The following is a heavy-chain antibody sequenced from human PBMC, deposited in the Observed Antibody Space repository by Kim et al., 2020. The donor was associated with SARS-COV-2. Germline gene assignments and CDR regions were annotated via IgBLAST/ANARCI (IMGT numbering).Heavy chain of an antibody. J-gene: IGHJ4*02. V-gene: IGHV3-74*01. Sequence: SVKGVYTISRDNANNTLYLQMNSLRAEDTAVYYCARTGYSSGWYNPPDDYWGQGTLVTVSS. D-gene: IGHD6-19*01. CDR3: ARTGYSSGWYNPPDDY.